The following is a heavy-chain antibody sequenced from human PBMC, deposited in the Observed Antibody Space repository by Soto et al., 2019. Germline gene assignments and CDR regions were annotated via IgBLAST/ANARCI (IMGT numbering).Heavy chain of an antibody. Sequence: GGSLRLSCAASVLTFDDYAMHWVRQAPGKGLEWVPGISWNSGSIGYADSVKGRFTISRDNAKNSLYLQMNSLRAEDTALYYCAKGVVVVAAYYFDYWGQGTLVTVSS. CDR3: AKGVVVVAAYYFDY. J-gene: IGHJ4*02. CDR2: ISWNSGSI. D-gene: IGHD2-15*01. V-gene: IGHV3-9*01. CDR1: VLTFDDYA.